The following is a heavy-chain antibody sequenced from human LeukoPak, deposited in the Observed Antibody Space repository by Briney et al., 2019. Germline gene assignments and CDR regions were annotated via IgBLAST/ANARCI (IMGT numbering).Heavy chain of an antibody. V-gene: IGHV3-23*01. J-gene: IGHJ4*02. CDR2: ISGSGGST. Sequence: GGSLRLSCAASGFTFSSYAMSWVRQAPGKGLEWVSAISGSGGSTYYADSVKGRFTISRDNSKNTLYLQMNSLGAEDTAVYYCANKGIAAETKDYWGQGTLVTVSS. D-gene: IGHD6-13*01. CDR3: ANKGIAAETKDY. CDR1: GFTFSSYA.